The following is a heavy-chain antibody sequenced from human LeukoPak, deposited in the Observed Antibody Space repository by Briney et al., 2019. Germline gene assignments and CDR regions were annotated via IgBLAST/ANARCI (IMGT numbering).Heavy chain of an antibody. CDR1: GDSISSYY. V-gene: IGHV4-59*01. J-gene: IGHJ4*02. D-gene: IGHD4-17*01. CDR2: IFYGGST. CDR3: ARDLNGASHFDY. Sequence: PSQTLSLTCAVSGDSISSYYWSWIRQPPGKGLEWIGYIFYGGSTNYNPSLRSRVTISGDTSKNQFSLQLASVTAADTALYYCARDLNGASHFDYWGRGALVTVSS.